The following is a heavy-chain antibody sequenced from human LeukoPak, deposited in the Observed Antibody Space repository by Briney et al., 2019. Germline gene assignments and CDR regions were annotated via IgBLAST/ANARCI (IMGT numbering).Heavy chain of an antibody. J-gene: IGHJ4*02. Sequence: GGSLRLSCAASGFTFTDSAMHWVRQAPGKGLEWVGRIRSKANNYATSYDASVKGRFPISRDNSKNTAFLQMDSLKTEDTAVYYCTRGYYHDSSGNYYGDYWGQGTRVTVSS. V-gene: IGHV3-73*01. D-gene: IGHD3-22*01. CDR3: TRGYYHDSSGNYYGDY. CDR1: GFTFTDSA. CDR2: IRSKANNYAT.